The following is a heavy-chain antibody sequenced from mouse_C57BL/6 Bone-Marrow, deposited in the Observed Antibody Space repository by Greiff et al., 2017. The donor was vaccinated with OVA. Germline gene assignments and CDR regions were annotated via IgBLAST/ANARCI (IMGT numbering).Heavy chain of an antibody. Sequence: VQLQQSGPELVKPGASVKMSCKASGYTSTDYNMHWVKQSHGKSLEWIGYINPNNGGTSYNQKFKGKATLTVNKSSSTAYMELRSLTSEEAAVYYCARRGRCGLGVANWGQGTLVTVSA. J-gene: IGHJ3*01. CDR1: GYTSTDYN. D-gene: IGHD3-1*01. V-gene: IGHV1-22*01. CDR3: ARRGRCGLGVAN. CDR2: INPNNGGT.